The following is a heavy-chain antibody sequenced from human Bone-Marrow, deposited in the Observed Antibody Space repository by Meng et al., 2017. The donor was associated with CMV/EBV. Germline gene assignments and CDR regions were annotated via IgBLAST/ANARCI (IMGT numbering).Heavy chain of an antibody. CDR2: IYYSWST. D-gene: IGHD1-7*01. Sequence: SETLSLTCTVSGGSISSYYWSWIRQPPGKGLEWIGYIYYSWSTNYNPSLKSRVTISVDTSKNQFSLKLSSVTAADTAVYYCARDGGVAGTTHTSQENYYYYYGMDVWGQGTTVTVSS. CDR1: GGSISSYY. V-gene: IGHV4-59*01. CDR3: ARDGGVAGTTHTSQENYYYYYGMDV. J-gene: IGHJ6*02.